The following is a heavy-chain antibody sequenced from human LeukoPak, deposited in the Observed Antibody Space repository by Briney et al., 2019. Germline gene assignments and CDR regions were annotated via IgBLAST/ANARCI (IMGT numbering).Heavy chain of an antibody. Sequence: GGSLRLSCAASGFTLSTYWMHWVRQAPGKGLEWVSSISSSSSYIYYADSVKGRFTISRDNSKNTLYLQMNSLRAEDTAVYYCARGGLLWFGEFDYWGQGTLVTVSS. J-gene: IGHJ4*02. CDR2: ISSSSSYI. D-gene: IGHD3-10*01. CDR3: ARGGLLWFGEFDY. V-gene: IGHV3-21*01. CDR1: GFTLSTYW.